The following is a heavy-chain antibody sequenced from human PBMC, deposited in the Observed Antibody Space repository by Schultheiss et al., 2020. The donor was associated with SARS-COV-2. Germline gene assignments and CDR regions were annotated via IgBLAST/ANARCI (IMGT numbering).Heavy chain of an antibody. Sequence: GESLKISCAASGFSFSDYYMSWIRQPPGKGLEWISYIGSDGTTYYADSVKGRFTISRDNAKNSLYLQMNSLKIDDTAVYFCSRVAQDADYLDWSGYFPGAFVLDYWGRGTLVTVSS. CDR3: SRVAQDADYLDWSGYFPGAFVLDY. V-gene: IGHV3-11*01. CDR2: IGSDGTT. J-gene: IGHJ4*02. D-gene: IGHD3-3*01. CDR1: GFSFSDYY.